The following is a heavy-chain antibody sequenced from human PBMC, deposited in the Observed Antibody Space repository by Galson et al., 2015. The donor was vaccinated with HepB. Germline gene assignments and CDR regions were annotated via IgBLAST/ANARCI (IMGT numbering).Heavy chain of an antibody. J-gene: IGHJ6*03. Sequence: SLRLSCAASGFTFSNAWMNWVRQAPGKGLEWVGRIKSKTDGGTTDYAAPVKGRFTISRDDSKNTLYLQMNSLKTEDTAVYYCTTRYCSSTSCHDYYYYYYMDVWGKGTTVTVSS. D-gene: IGHD2-2*01. CDR1: GFTFSNAW. V-gene: IGHV3-15*07. CDR2: IKSKTDGGTT. CDR3: TTRYCSSTSCHDYYYYYYMDV.